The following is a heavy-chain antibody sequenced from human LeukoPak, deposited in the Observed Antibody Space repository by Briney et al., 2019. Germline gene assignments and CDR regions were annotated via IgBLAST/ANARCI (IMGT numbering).Heavy chain of an antibody. V-gene: IGHV4-31*03. D-gene: IGHD6-6*01. Sequence: PSETLSLTCTVSGGSISSGGYYWSWIRQHPGKGLEWIGYIYYSGSTYYHPSLKSRFTISVDTSKNQFSLKLSSVTADATAVYYCATETSYSSSSGCLDPWGRGTVLPVS. CDR3: ATETSYSSSSGCLDP. CDR1: GGSISSGGYY. CDR2: IYYSGST. J-gene: IGHJ5*02.